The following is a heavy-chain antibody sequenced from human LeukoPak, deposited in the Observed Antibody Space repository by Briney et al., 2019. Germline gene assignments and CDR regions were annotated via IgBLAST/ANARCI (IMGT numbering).Heavy chain of an antibody. CDR2: ISPYNGAT. Sequence: ASVKVSCKASGYTFTTYGFTWIRQAPGQGLEWLGWISPYNGATEYAQNLQDRVSMTTDTSTNTAYIEVRSLKSDDTAVYYCARDSDWNVDYWGQGTLVAVSS. CDR3: ARDSDWNVDY. CDR1: GYTFTTYG. J-gene: IGHJ4*02. V-gene: IGHV1-18*01. D-gene: IGHD1-1*01.